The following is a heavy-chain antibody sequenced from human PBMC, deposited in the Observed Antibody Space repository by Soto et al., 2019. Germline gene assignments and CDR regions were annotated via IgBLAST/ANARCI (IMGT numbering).Heavy chain of an antibody. Sequence: ASVKVSCKASGYTFTGYYMHWVRQAPGQGLEWMGWINPNSGGTNYAQKFQGWVTMTRDTSISTAYMELSRLRSDDTAVYYCARGNSSKPYYYYGMDVWGQGTTVTGSS. D-gene: IGHD6-6*01. CDR1: GYTFTGYY. CDR3: ARGNSSKPYYYYGMDV. J-gene: IGHJ6*02. V-gene: IGHV1-2*04. CDR2: INPNSGGT.